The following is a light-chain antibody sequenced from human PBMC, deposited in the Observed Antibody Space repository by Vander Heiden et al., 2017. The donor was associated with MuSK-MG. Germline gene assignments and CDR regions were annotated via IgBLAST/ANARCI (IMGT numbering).Light chain of an antibody. CDR3: QQENSSPWT. J-gene: IGKJ1*01. V-gene: IGKV1-5*03. CDR1: QSISSW. CDR2: KAS. Sequence: DIQMTQSPSTLSASVGDRVTITCRASQSISSWLAWYQQKPGKAPKLLIYKASSLESGVPSRFSGSGSGTEFTLTISRLQPDDFATYYCQQENSSPWTFGQGTKVEIK.